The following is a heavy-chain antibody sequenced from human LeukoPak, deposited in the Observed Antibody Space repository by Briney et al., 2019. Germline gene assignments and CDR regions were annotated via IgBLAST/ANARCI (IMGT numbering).Heavy chain of an antibody. CDR2: IYYSGST. CDR3: AREMGPSIAARPGWFDP. D-gene: IGHD6-6*01. Sequence: PSETLSLTCTVSGASISRSDYFWGWIRQPPGKGLEWIGYIYYSGSTNYNPSLKSRVTISVDTSKNQFSLKLSSVTAADTAVYYCAREMGPSIAARPGWFDPWGQGTLVTVSS. J-gene: IGHJ5*02. CDR1: GASISRSDYF. V-gene: IGHV4-61*08.